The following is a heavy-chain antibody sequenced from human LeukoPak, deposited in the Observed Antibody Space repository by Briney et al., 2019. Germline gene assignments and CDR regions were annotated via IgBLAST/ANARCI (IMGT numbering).Heavy chain of an antibody. CDR3: ARAWGSGSYSWCNWFDP. D-gene: IGHD3-10*01. J-gene: IGHJ5*02. V-gene: IGHV3-30-3*01. Sequence: GRSLRLSCAASGFTFSSYSMHWVRQAPGKGLEWVAIMSNDGSNKYYADSVQGRFTISRDNSNNTLHLQMNSLRPEDTAVYYCARAWGSGSYSWCNWFDPWGQGTLVSVSS. CDR2: MSNDGSNK. CDR1: GFTFSSYS.